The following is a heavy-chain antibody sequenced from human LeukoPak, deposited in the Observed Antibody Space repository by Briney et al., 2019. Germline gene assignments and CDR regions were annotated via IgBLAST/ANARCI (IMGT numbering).Heavy chain of an antibody. CDR3: ANPGLELWSQDY. CDR2: ISYDGSNK. J-gene: IGHJ4*02. V-gene: IGHV3-30*18. D-gene: IGHD5-18*01. CDR1: GFTFSSYG. Sequence: GRSLRLSCAASGFTFSSYGMHWVRQAPGKGLEWVAVISYDGSNKYYADSVKGRFTISRDNSKNTLYLQMNSLRAEDTAVYYCANPGLELWSQDYWGQGTLVTVSS.